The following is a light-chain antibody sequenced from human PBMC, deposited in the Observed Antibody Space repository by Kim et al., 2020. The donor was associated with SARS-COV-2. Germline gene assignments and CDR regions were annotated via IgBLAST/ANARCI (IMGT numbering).Light chain of an antibody. CDR2: EDS. CDR1: KLGDKY. Sequence: SYELTQRPSVSVSPGQTASITCSGDKLGDKYACWYQQKPGQSPVLVLYEDSKRPSGIPERFSGSNSGNTATLTISGTQAMDEADYYCQTWDSITVVFGGGTQLTVL. V-gene: IGLV3-1*01. CDR3: QTWDSITVV. J-gene: IGLJ2*01.